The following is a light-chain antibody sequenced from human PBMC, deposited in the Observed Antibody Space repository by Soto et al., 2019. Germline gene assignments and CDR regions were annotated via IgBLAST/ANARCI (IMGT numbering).Light chain of an antibody. J-gene: IGLJ1*01. CDR2: DVN. V-gene: IGLV2-14*01. CDR3: SSYTGSSTFV. CDR1: SSDVGGYDY. Sequence: QSVLTQPASVSGSPGQSITISCTGTSSDVGGYDYVSWYQQLPDKAPKLLIYDVNNRPSGVSHRFSGSKSGNTASLTISWLQAEDEADYYCSSYTGSSTFVFGTGTKLTVL.